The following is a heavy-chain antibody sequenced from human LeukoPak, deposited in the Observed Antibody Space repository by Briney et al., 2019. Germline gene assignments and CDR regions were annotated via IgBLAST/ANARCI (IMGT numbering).Heavy chain of an antibody. Sequence: TSETLSLTCTVSGGSITSSSFYWGWIRQPPGKGLEWIGSIYYSGSTYYNPSLKSRVTMSVDTSKNQFSLKLSSVTAADKAVYYCARQAYSNYGHFDYWGQGTLVTVSS. D-gene: IGHD4-11*01. J-gene: IGHJ4*02. CDR1: GGSITSSSFY. CDR2: IYYSGST. V-gene: IGHV4-39*01. CDR3: ARQAYSNYGHFDY.